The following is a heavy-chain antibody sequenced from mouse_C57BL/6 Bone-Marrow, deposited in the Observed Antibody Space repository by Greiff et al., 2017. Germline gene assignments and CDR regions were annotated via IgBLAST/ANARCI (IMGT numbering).Heavy chain of an antibody. D-gene: IGHD2-2*01. Sequence: EVMLVESGGGLVKPGGSLKLSCAASGFTFSDYGMHWVRQAPEKGLEWVAYISSGSSTIYYADTVKCRFTISRDNAKNTLFLQMTSLRSEDTAMYYCARIYYGYDVAYWGQGTLVTVSA. J-gene: IGHJ3*01. CDR3: ARIYYGYDVAY. CDR1: GFTFSDYG. V-gene: IGHV5-17*01. CDR2: ISSGSSTI.